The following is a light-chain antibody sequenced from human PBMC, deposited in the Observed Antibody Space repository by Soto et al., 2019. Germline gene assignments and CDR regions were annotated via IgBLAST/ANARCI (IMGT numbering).Light chain of an antibody. CDR2: DAS. J-gene: IGKJ1*01. CDR1: QSIRSY. Sequence: DIQLTQSPSSLSASVGDKVTITCRASQSIRSYLNWVQQKPGKAPKLLIYDASSLQTGVPSRFSGSGSGTDFSLTISSLQPEDFATYYCQQSYRTPPWTFGQGTKVEIK. CDR3: QQSYRTPPWT. V-gene: IGKV1-39*01.